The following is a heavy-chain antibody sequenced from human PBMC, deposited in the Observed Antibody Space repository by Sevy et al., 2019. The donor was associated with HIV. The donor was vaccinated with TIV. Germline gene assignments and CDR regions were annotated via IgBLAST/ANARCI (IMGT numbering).Heavy chain of an antibody. Sequence: SETLSLTCTVFGGSISAYYWSWIRQPPGKGLEYIGYIYYTGSTNYNPSLKSRVTLSVDTSKNQFSLRLTSVTAADTAIYYCARAPPVRSGDDSLNWFDPWGQGTLVTVSS. CDR1: GGSISAYY. D-gene: IGHD5-12*01. J-gene: IGHJ5*02. V-gene: IGHV4-59*01. CDR3: ARAPPVRSGDDSLNWFDP. CDR2: IYYTGST.